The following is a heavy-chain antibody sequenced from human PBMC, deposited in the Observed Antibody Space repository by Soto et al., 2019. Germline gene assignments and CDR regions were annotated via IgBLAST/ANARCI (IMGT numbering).Heavy chain of an antibody. Sequence: PGGSLRLPCAPSGFTFSNAWMNWDSQAPGKGLEWVGRIKSKTDGGTTDYAAPVKGRFTISRDDSKNTLYLQMNSLKTEDTAVYYCTTLRHFYPPDYYSMDVWGQGTTVTVSS. CDR2: IKSKTDGGTT. J-gene: IGHJ6*02. CDR1: GFTFSNAW. V-gene: IGHV3-15*07. CDR3: TTLRHFYPPDYYSMDV. D-gene: IGHD3-3*02.